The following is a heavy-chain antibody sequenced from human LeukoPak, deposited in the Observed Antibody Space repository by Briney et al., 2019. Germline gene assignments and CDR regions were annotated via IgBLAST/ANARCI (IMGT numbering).Heavy chain of an antibody. Sequence: GGSLRLSCAASGFTFSSYAMSWVRQAPGKGLEWVSSISSSSSYIYYADSVKGRFTISRDNAKNSLYLQMNSLRAEDTAVYYCARDPSSGPFDYWGQGTLVTVSS. CDR2: ISSSSSYI. CDR1: GFTFSSYA. J-gene: IGHJ4*02. CDR3: ARDPSSGPFDY. D-gene: IGHD3-10*01. V-gene: IGHV3-21*01.